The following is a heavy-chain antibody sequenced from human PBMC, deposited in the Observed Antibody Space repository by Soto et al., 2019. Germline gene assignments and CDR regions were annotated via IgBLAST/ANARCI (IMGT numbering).Heavy chain of an antibody. CDR3: ARGRRGGWVRWLPGIHHYYYGMDV. J-gene: IGHJ6*02. Sequence: EVQLVESGGGLVQPGGSLRLSCAASGFTFSSYWMSWVRQAPGKGLEWVANIKQDGSEKYYVDSVKGRFTISRDNAKNSEYLQMNSLRDEETAVYYAARGRRGGWVRWLPGIHHYYYGMDVWGQGTTVTVSS. CDR1: GFTFSSYW. CDR2: IKQDGSEK. V-gene: IGHV3-7*03. D-gene: IGHD4-17*01.